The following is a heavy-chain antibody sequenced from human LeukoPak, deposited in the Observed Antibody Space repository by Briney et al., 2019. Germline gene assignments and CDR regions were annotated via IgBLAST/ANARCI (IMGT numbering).Heavy chain of an antibody. CDR3: ARDDHGLGYAFDI. D-gene: IGHD4-17*01. V-gene: IGHV4-34*01. Sequence: SETLSLTCTVSGGSISSYYWSWIRQPPGKGLEWIGEVNHSGSTNYNPSLKSRVTISVDTSKNQFSLKLSSVTAADTAVYYCARDDHGLGYAFDIWGQGTMVTVSS. CDR2: VNHSGST. J-gene: IGHJ3*02. CDR1: GGSISSYY.